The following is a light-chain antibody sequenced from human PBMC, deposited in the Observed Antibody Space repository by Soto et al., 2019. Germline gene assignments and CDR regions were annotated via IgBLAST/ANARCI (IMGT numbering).Light chain of an antibody. CDR1: QSVSSSY. CDR2: GAS. J-gene: IGKJ5*01. CDR3: QQYLSLPIT. Sequence: LTHSPGTLSLSPCERATLSFSASQSVSSSYLAWYQQKPGQAPRLLIYGASNRATGIPDRFSGSGSGTDFTLTIARVEPEDFAVYYCQQYLSLPITFGQGTRLEIK. V-gene: IGKV3-20*01.